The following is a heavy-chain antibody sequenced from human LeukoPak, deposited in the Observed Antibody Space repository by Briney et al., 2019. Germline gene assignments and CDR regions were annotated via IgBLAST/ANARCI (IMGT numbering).Heavy chain of an antibody. D-gene: IGHD3-10*01. Sequence: GESLRLSCAASGFTFNEYAMSWVRQAPGKGLEWVSAITNSGGDTYHADSVKGRFTISRDNSKNTLYLQMNSLRAEDTAVYYCAKGSRSSRPYYFDFWGQGILVTVSS. CDR3: AKGSRSSRPYYFDF. CDR2: ITNSGGDT. J-gene: IGHJ4*02. V-gene: IGHV3-23*01. CDR1: GFTFNEYA.